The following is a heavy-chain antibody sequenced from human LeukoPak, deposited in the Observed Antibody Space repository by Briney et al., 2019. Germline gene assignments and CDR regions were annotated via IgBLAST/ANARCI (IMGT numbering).Heavy chain of an antibody. J-gene: IGHJ5*02. CDR1: GFTFSSYA. CDR2: ISGSGGST. D-gene: IGHD6-19*01. V-gene: IGHV3-23*01. CDR3: AKEGVGSSGPRDWFDP. Sequence: GGSLRLSCAASGFTFSSYAMSWVRQAPGKGLEWVSVISGSGGSTHYADSVKGRFTISRDNSKNTLYLQMDSLRAEDTAVYHCAKEGVGSSGPRDWFDPWGQGTLVTVSS.